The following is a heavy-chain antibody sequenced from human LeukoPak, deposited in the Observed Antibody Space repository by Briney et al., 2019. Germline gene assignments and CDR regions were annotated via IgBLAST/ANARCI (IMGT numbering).Heavy chain of an antibody. CDR2: IKQDGSEK. CDR3: ARDRPNDY. J-gene: IGHJ4*02. CDR1: GFTISSYW. V-gene: IGHV3-7*01. Sequence: GGSLRLSCAASGFTISSYWMSWVRQAPGKGLECVAYIKQDGSEKYYVDSVKGRFTISRDNAKNSLYLQMNSLRAEDTAVYYCARDRPNDYWGQGTLVTVSS.